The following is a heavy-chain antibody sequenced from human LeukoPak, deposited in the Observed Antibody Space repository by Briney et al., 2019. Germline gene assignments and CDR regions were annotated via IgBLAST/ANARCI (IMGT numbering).Heavy chain of an antibody. CDR1: GDSVSSSCDA. CDR3: ARGRNNAFDI. J-gene: IGHJ3*02. D-gene: IGHD1/OR15-1a*01. Sequence: SQTLSLTCAISGDSVSSSCDAWNWIRQSPSRGLEWLGRTYYRSNDYAVSVKSRMTINADTSKNQVSLQLSSVTPEDTAVYYCARGRNNAFDIGGQGTMVTVSS. V-gene: IGHV6-1*01. CDR2: TYYRSN.